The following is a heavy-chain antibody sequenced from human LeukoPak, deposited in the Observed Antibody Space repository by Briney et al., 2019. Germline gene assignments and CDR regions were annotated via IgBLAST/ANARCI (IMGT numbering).Heavy chain of an antibody. CDR1: GYTFSSYD. D-gene: IGHD3-16*01. CDR2: MNPNSGNT. V-gene: IGHV1-8*01. CDR3: ARVRYDYVRGNLHYYYYMDV. J-gene: IGHJ6*03. Sequence: GASVKVSCKASGYTFSSYDINWVRQATGQGLEWMGWMNPNSGNTGYAQKFQGRVNMTRNTSISTAYMELSSLRSDDTAVYYCARVRYDYVRGNLHYYYYMDVWGKGTTVTISS.